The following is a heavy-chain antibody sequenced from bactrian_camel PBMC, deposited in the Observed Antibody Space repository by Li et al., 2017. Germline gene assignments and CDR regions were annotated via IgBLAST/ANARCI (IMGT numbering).Heavy chain of an antibody. V-gene: IGHV3S6*01. J-gene: IGHJ4*01. CDR2: IYLGGSFI. Sequence: HVQLVESGGGLVQPGGSLRLSCAASGFTNSFSSDWMNWVRQAPGKGLEWVSSIYLGGSFIYYADSVKGRFTISRDNAKNMMYLQMNNLKPEDTGVYHCAAAPDSAINEYDRTPDDNCWDEYNYWGQGTQVTVS. CDR1: GFTNSFSSDW. D-gene: IGHD4*01. CDR3: AAAPDSAINEYDRTPDDNCWDEYNY.